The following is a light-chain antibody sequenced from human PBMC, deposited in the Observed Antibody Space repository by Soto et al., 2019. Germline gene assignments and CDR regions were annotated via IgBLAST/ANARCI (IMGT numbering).Light chain of an antibody. CDR2: DAS. Sequence: EIVLTQSPDTLSVSPVERATLSCRASQSISRTLAWYQQKSGQPPRLLIYDASTRATGFPDRFSGSGSGTELNLTISRLQSEDFAVYYCQKYNNWPLTCGGGTKVDIK. CDR3: QKYNNWPLT. J-gene: IGKJ4*01. V-gene: IGKV3D-15*01. CDR1: QSISRT.